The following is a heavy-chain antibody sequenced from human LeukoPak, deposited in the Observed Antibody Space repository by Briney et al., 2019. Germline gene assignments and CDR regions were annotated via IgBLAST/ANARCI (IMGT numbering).Heavy chain of an antibody. CDR1: GGSISSYY. CDR2: IYTSGST. J-gene: IGHJ4*02. V-gene: IGHV4-4*07. D-gene: IGHD6-6*01. CDR3: ARDPAYSSSSRPSGAFDY. Sequence: SETLSLTCTVSGGSISSYYWSWIRQPAGKGLEWIGRIYTSGSTNYNPSLKSRVTMSVDTSKNQFSLKLSSVTAADTAVYYCARDPAYSSSSRPSGAFDYWGQGTLVTVSS.